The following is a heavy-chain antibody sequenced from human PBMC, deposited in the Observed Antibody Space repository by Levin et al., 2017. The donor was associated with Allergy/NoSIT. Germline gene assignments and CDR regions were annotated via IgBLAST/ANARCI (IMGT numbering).Heavy chain of an antibody. Sequence: SQTLSLPCAVSGGSISSDYYSWSWIRQPPGKGLEWIGYIYHSGSTYYNPSLKSRVTISVDRSKNQFSLRLRSVTAADTAVYYCARGRLQGPPYCYFMDVWGKGTTVIVSS. CDR1: GGSISSDYYS. V-gene: IGHV4-30-2*01. CDR3: ARGRLQGPPYCYFMDV. CDR2: IYHSGST. J-gene: IGHJ6*03.